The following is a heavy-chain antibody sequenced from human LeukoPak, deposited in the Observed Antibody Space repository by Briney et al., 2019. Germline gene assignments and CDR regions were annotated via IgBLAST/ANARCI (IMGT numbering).Heavy chain of an antibody. D-gene: IGHD6-13*01. CDR3: ATSPPSQQQLVFSPTGAFDY. J-gene: IGHJ4*02. Sequence: GGSLRLSCAASGFTFSSYAMSWVRQAPGKGLEWVSAICGSGGSTYYADSVKGRFTISRDNSKNTLYLQMNSLRAEDTAVYYCATSPPSQQQLVFSPTGAFDYWGQGTLVAVSS. CDR2: ICGSGGST. V-gene: IGHV3-23*01. CDR1: GFTFSSYA.